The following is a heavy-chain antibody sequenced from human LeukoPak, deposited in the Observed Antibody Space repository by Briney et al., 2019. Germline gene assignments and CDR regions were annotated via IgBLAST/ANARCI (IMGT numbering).Heavy chain of an antibody. CDR2: IIPIFGTA. CDR1: GGTFSSYA. CDR3: ARCFECEVTFGSTRLGSSFDI. Sequence: ASVKVSCKASGGTFSSYAISWVRQAPGQGLEWMGGIIPIFGTANYAQKFQGRVTITADESTSTAYMELSSLRSEDTAVYYCARCFECEVTFGSTRLGSSFDIWGQGTMVTVSS. V-gene: IGHV1-69*13. J-gene: IGHJ3*02. D-gene: IGHD2-2*01.